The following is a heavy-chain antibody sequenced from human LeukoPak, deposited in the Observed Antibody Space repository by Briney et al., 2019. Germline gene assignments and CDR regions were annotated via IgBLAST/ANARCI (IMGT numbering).Heavy chain of an antibody. CDR2: IDWDDDK. V-gene: IGHV2-70*11. CDR3: ARILEYSSSWSNWFDP. CDR1: GFSLSTSGMC. Sequence: ESGPTLVNPTQTLTLTCTFSGFSLSTSGMCVSWIRQPPGKALEWLARIDWDDDKYYSTSLKTRLTISKDTSKNQVVLTMTNMDPVDTATYYCARILEYSSSWSNWFDPWGQGTLVTVSS. J-gene: IGHJ5*02. D-gene: IGHD6-13*01.